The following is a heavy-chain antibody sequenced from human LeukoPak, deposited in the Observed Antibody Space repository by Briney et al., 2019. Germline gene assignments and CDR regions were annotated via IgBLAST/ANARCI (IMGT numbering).Heavy chain of an antibody. CDR2: INPNSGGT. V-gene: IGHV1-2*02. J-gene: IGHJ4*01. D-gene: IGHD3-22*01. CDR3: ASVVGYYDSSGPWDY. CDR1: GYTFTGYY. Sequence: GASVKVSCKASGYTFTGYYMHWVRQAPGQGLEWMGWINPNSGGTNYAQKFQGRVTMTRDTSISTAYMELSRLRSDDTAVYYCASVVGYYDSSGPWDYWGQGTLVTVSS.